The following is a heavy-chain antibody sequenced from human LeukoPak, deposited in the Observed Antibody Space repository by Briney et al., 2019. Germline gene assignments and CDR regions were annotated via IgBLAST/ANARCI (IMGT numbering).Heavy chain of an antibody. CDR1: GFTFSDYY. V-gene: IGHV3-11*04. CDR2: ISSSGSTI. CDR3: ARAIGARWELLGAFDF. J-gene: IGHJ3*01. Sequence: PGGSLRLSCAASGFTFSDYYMSWIRQAPGKGLEWVSYISSSGSTIYYADSVKGRFIISGDNAKNSLYLQMNSLRAEDTAVYYCARAIGARWELLGAFDFWGQGTMVTVSS. D-gene: IGHD1-26*01.